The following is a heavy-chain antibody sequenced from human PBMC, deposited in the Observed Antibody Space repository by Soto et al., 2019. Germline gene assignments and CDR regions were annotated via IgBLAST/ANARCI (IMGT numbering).Heavy chain of an antibody. J-gene: IGHJ5*02. V-gene: IGHV4-34*01. Sequence: SETLSLTCAVYGGSFSGYYWSWIRQPPGKGLEWIGEINHSGSTNYNPSLKSRVTISVDTSKNQFSLKLSSVTAADTAVYYCARVGYDFWSGLNWFDPWGQGTLVTVS. CDR2: INHSGST. CDR1: GGSFSGYY. CDR3: ARVGYDFWSGLNWFDP. D-gene: IGHD3-3*01.